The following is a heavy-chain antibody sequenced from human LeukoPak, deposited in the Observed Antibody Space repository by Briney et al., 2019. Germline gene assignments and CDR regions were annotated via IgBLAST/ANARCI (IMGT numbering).Heavy chain of an antibody. CDR2: IYYSGST. D-gene: IGHD6-13*01. CDR3: ARDRGSSSLVDY. CDR1: GGSISSGGYY. V-gene: IGHV4-31*03. J-gene: IGHJ4*02. Sequence: PSETLSLTCTVSGGSISSGGYYWSWIRQHPGKGLEWIGYIYYSGSTYYNPSLKSRVTISVDTSKNQFSLKLSSVTAADTAVYYCARDRGSSSLVDYWGQGTLVAVSS.